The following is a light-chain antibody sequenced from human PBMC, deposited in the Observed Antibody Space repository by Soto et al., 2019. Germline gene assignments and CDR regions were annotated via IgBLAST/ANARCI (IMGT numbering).Light chain of an antibody. CDR2: AAS. Sequence: DLPMTQCPSTLSASVGDTVTITPRPSQAVSTCLAWYQQKPGDAPKVLIYAASTLQSGIPSRFSGSGYGTDFNLTIRSLQTEDFATYYCQQGASFPRTFGGGTKVDIK. CDR1: QAVSTC. J-gene: IGKJ4*01. V-gene: IGKV1-12*01. CDR3: QQGASFPRT.